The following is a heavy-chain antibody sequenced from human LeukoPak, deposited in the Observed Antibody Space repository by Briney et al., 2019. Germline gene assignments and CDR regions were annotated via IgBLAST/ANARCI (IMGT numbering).Heavy chain of an antibody. CDR1: GGSFSGFY. J-gene: IGHJ6*03. Sequence: PSETLSLTCAVDGGSFSGFYWTWVRQPAGKGLEWIGRIYSSGTTFYNPSLKTRVTISLEKSQNQFSLDLSSVTAADTAVYFCATARAEYGDYNSYYYMDVWGKGTTVTVSS. V-gene: IGHV4-59*10. CDR2: IYSSGTT. CDR3: ATARAEYGDYNSYYYMDV. D-gene: IGHD4-17*01.